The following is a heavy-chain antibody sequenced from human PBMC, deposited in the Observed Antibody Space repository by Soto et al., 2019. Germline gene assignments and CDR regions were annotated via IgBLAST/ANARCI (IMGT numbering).Heavy chain of an antibody. J-gene: IGHJ6*03. Sequence: QVQLVQSGAEVKKPGASVKVSCKASGYTFTSYDINWVRQATGQGLEWMGWMNPNSGNTGYAQKFQGRVTMTRNTSISTAYMELSSLRSEDTAVYYCARGWTDVGPQWLSIDYYYMDVWGKGTTVTVSS. D-gene: IGHD6-19*01. CDR3: ARGWTDVGPQWLSIDYYYMDV. CDR1: GYTFTSYD. CDR2: MNPNSGNT. V-gene: IGHV1-8*01.